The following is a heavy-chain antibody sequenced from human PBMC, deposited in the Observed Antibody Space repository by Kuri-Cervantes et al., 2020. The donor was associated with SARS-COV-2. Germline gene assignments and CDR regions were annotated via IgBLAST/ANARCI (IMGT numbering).Heavy chain of an antibody. CDR3: AREGPYCGGDCCLDY. V-gene: IGHV3-48*04. CDR1: GFIFSSHS. J-gene: IGHJ4*02. D-gene: IGHD2-21*01. CDR2: ISSSSSTI. Sequence: ETLSLTCAASGFIFSSHSMNWVRQAPGKGLEWVSYISSSSSTIYYADSVKGRFTISRDNAKNSLYLQMNSLRAEDTAVYYCAREGPYCGGDCCLDYWGQGTLVTVSS.